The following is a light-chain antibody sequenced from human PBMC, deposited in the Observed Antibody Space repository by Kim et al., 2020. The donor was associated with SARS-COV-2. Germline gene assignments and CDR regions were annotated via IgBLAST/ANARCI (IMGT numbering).Light chain of an antibody. V-gene: IGKV3-20*01. CDR2: GAS. J-gene: IGKJ4*01. Sequence: LSPGERATLSCRASQSVTNNYLAWYQQKPGQTPRLLIYGASSRAIGIPDRFSGSGSGTDFTLTISRLEPEDFAVYYCQQYGSSPRFGGGTKVDIK. CDR3: QQYGSSPR. CDR1: QSVTNNY.